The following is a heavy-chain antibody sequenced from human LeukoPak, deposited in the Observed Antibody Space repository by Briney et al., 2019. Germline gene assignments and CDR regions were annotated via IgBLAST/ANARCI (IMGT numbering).Heavy chain of an antibody. D-gene: IGHD3-10*01. CDR3: ARSHESGSYEHYFDY. V-gene: IGHV3-30-3*01. CDR2: ISYDGSNK. CDR1: GFTFSSYA. Sequence: GGSLRLSCAASGFTFSSYAMHWVRQAPGKGLEWVAVISYDGSNKYYADSVKGRFTISRDNSKNTLYLQMNSLRAEDTAVYYCARSHESGSYEHYFDYWGQGTLVTVSS. J-gene: IGHJ4*02.